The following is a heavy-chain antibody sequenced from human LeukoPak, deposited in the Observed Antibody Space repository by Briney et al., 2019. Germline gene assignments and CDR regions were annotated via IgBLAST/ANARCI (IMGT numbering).Heavy chain of an antibody. V-gene: IGHV5-51*01. CDR3: ARLRGSGSYEPLYYFDY. CDR2: IYPGDSDT. CDR1: GYSFTSYW. D-gene: IGHD3-10*01. Sequence: GESLKISCKGSGYSFTSYWIGWVRQMPGKGLEWMGIIYPGDSDTRYSPSFQGQVTISADKSISTDYLQWSSLKASDTAMYYCARLRGSGSYEPLYYFDYWGQGTLVTVSS. J-gene: IGHJ4*02.